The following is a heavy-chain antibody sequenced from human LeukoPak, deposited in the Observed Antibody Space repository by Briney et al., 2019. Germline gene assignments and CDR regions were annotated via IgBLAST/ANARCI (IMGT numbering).Heavy chain of an antibody. Sequence: SVKVSCTASGGTFSSYAISWVRQAPGQGLEWMGGIIPIFGTANYAQKFQGRVTITADESTSTAFMELSSLRSEDTAVYYCARVTRGRSGWYGDYWGQGTLVTVSS. V-gene: IGHV1-69*13. CDR1: GGTFSSYA. CDR3: ARVTRGRSGWYGDY. D-gene: IGHD6-19*01. CDR2: IIPIFGTA. J-gene: IGHJ4*02.